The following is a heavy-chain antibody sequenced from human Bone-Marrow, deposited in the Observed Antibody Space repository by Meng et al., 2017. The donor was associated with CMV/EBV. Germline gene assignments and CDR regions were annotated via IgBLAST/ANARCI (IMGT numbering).Heavy chain of an antibody. CDR2: IKQDGSEK. CDR1: GFTSSSYW. D-gene: IGHD3-10*01. J-gene: IGHJ3*02. CDR3: AREPGSRAFDI. V-gene: IGHV3-7*01. Sequence: GGSLRLSCAASGFTSSSYWMSWVRQAPGKGLEWVANIKQDGSEKHYVDSVKGRFTISRDNAKNSLYLQMNSLRAEDTAVYYCAREPGSRAFDIWGQGTMVTVSS.